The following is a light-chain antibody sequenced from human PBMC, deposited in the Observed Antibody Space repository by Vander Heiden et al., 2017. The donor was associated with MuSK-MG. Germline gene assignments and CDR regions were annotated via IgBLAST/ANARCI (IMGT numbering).Light chain of an antibody. CDR2: GGS. CDR3: QQYKTNPRT. V-gene: IGKV1-NL1*01. Sequence: IQMTQSPSSLSASVGDTVNVSCRASQVIRDALVWYQQRPGAAPKLLIYGGSKLQVGVPSRFRGSGSGADYTLTISDLQPEDFATYYCQQYKTNPRTFGQGTRVEIK. CDR1: QVIRDA. J-gene: IGKJ1*01.